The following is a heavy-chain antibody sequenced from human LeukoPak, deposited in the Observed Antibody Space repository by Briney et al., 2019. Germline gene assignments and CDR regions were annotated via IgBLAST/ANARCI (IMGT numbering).Heavy chain of an antibody. J-gene: IGHJ5*02. D-gene: IGHD4-17*01. CDR1: GFTFSSYW. CDR3: ARAPGEGWFDP. V-gene: IGHV3-7*01. Sequence: GGSLRLSCAAAGFTFSSYWMSWVRQAPGKGLEWVASIKQDGSEKYYVDSVKGRFTISRDNAKNSLYLQMNSLRAEDTALYYCARAPGEGWFDPWGQGTLVTVSS. CDR2: IKQDGSEK.